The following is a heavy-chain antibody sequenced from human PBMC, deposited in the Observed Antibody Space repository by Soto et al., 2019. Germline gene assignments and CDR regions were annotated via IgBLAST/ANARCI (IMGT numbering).Heavy chain of an antibody. CDR1: GFTFSSYG. CDR3: AREGYYYDSSGGGGSFDY. V-gene: IGHV3-33*01. CDR2: IWYDGSNK. J-gene: IGHJ4*02. Sequence: QVQLVESGGGVVQPGRSLRRSCAASGFTFSSYGMHWVRQAPGKGLEWVAVIWYDGSNKYYADSVKGRFTISRDNSKNTLYLQMNSLRAEDTAVYYCAREGYYYDSSGGGGSFDYWGQGTLVTVSS. D-gene: IGHD3-22*01.